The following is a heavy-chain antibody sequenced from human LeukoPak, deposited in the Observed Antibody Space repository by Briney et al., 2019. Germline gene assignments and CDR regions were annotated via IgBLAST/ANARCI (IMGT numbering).Heavy chain of an antibody. CDR2: FYYSGST. D-gene: IGHD6-13*01. CDR1: GDSISSSY. CDR3: ARHGNAYSSSWFDY. J-gene: IGHJ4*02. V-gene: IGHV4-59*08. Sequence: PSETLSLTCTVSGDSISSSYWNGIRQPPGKGLEWIGYFYYSGSTNYNPSLKSRVTISLDTSRNQFSLKLTSVTTADTAVYYCARHGNAYSSSWFDYWAREPWSPSPQ.